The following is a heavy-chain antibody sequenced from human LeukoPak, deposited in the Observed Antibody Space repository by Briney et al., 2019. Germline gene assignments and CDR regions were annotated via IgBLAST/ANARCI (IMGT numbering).Heavy chain of an antibody. CDR2: IGGSGGST. CDR1: GFTFSSYA. CDR3: AKSYYGDLETFDI. D-gene: IGHD4-17*01. J-gene: IGHJ3*02. V-gene: IGHV3-23*01. Sequence: GGSLRLSSAASGFTFSSYAMSWVRQAPGKGLEWVSAIGGSGGSTYYADSVKGRFTISRDNSKNTLYLQMNSLRAEDTAVYHCAKSYYGDLETFDIWGQGTMVTVSS.